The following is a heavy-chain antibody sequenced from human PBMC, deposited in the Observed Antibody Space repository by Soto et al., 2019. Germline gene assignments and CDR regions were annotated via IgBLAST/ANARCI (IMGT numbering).Heavy chain of an antibody. Sequence: SEPLSLTCAGSGGAFSGYYWSWIRQPPGKGLEWIGEINHSGSTNYNPSLKSRVTISVDTSKNQFSLKLSSVTAADTAVYYCARVLIYDILTGYYLHWFDPWGQGTLVTVS. J-gene: IGHJ5*02. CDR1: GGAFSGYY. CDR3: ARVLIYDILTGYYLHWFDP. V-gene: IGHV4-34*01. D-gene: IGHD3-9*01. CDR2: INHSGST.